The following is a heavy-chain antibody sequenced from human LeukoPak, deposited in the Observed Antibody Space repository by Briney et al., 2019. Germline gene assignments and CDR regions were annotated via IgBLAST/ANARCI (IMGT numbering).Heavy chain of an antibody. D-gene: IGHD3-3*01. J-gene: IGHJ3*02. CDR2: IYPGDSDT. CDR1: GYSFTSYW. CDR3: ARRSHYDFWSGLDGDAFDI. Sequence: GESLQISCKGSGYSFTSYWIGWVRPMPGKGLEWMGIIYPGDSDTRYSPSFQGQVTISADKSISTAYLQWSSLKASDTAMYYCARRSHYDFWSGLDGDAFDIWGQGTMVTVSS. V-gene: IGHV5-51*01.